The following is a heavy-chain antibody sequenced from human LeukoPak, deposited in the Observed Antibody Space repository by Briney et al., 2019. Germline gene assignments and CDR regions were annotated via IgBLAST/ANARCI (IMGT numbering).Heavy chain of an antibody. Sequence: GGSLRLSCAASGFTFSSYAMSWVRQAPGKGLEWVSVISGSGGSTHYADSVKGRFTISRDNSKNTLHLQMSSLRAEGTAVYYCANGGGYSILNWLDPWGQGTLVTVSS. CDR1: GFTFSSYA. D-gene: IGHD4-11*01. CDR2: ISGSGGST. J-gene: IGHJ5*02. V-gene: IGHV3-23*01. CDR3: ANGGGYSILNWLDP.